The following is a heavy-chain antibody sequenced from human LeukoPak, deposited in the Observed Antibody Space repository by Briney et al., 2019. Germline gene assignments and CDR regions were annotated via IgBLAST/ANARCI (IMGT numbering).Heavy chain of an antibody. D-gene: IGHD2-15*01. V-gene: IGHV3-23*01. Sequence: GGSLRLSCAASGFTFSSYAMSWVRQAPGKGLEWVSAISGSGGSTYYADSVKGRFTISRDNSKNTLYLQMNSLRAEDTAVYYCASNEAYCSGGSCYSERDYRGQGTLVTVSS. CDR3: ASNEAYCSGGSCYSERDY. CDR1: GFTFSSYA. CDR2: ISGSGGST. J-gene: IGHJ4*02.